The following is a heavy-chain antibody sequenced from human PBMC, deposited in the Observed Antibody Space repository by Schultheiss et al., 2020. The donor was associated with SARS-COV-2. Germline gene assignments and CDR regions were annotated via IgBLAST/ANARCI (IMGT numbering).Heavy chain of an antibody. CDR1: GGSISSYY. Sequence: GSLRLSCTVSGGSISSYYWSWIRQPAGKGLEWIGRIYTSGSTNYNPSLKSRVTMSVDTSKNQFSLKLSSVTAADTAVYYCARGVLSGKRSVVVIAIRRGWFDPWGQGTLVTVSS. J-gene: IGHJ5*02. V-gene: IGHV4-4*07. CDR3: ARGVLSGKRSVVVIAIRRGWFDP. CDR2: IYTSGST. D-gene: IGHD2-21*01.